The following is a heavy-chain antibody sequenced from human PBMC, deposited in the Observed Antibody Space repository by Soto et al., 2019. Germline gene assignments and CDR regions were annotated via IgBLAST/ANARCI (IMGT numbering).Heavy chain of an antibody. J-gene: IGHJ4*02. CDR3: AREYYYDSSGYYYYFDY. CDR1: GGSISSGGYY. V-gene: IGHV4-31*03. CDR2: IYYSGST. D-gene: IGHD3-22*01. Sequence: QVQLQESGPGLVKPSQTLSLTCTVSGGSISSGGYYWSWIRQHPGKGLEWIGYIYYSGSTYYNPSLKSRVTISVATSKNQFSLKLSSVTAADTAEYYCAREYYYDSSGYYYYFDYWGQGTLVTVSS.